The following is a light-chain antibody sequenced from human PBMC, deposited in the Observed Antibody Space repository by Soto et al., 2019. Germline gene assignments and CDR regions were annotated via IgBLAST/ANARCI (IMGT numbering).Light chain of an antibody. CDR1: QSVSSN. CDR2: GAS. CDR3: QQYNNWPLT. J-gene: IGKJ4*01. Sequence: EIVMTQSPATLSVSPGERATLSCRASQSVSSNLAWYQQKPGQAPRLLIYGASTRATGIPARFSGSGSGTEFTLTISSLQSQECAVYYCQQYNNWPLTFVGGTKVEIK. V-gene: IGKV3-15*01.